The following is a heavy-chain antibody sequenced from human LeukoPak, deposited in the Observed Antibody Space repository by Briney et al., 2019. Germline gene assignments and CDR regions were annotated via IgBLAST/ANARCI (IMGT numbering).Heavy chain of an antibody. V-gene: IGHV1-18*01. CDR1: GYTFTSYG. CDR2: ISAYNGNT. Sequence: ASVKVSCKASGYTFTSYGISWVRQAPGQGLEWMGWISAYNGNTNYAQKLQGRVTMTTDTSTSTAYMELRSLRSDDTAVYYCARDRDCSSTSCYSPAWFDPWGQGTLVTVSS. CDR3: ARDRDCSSTSCYSPAWFDP. J-gene: IGHJ5*02. D-gene: IGHD2-2*01.